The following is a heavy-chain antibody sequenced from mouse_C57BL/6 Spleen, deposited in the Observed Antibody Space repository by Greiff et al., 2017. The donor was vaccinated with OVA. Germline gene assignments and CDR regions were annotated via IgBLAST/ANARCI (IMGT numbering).Heavy chain of an antibody. J-gene: IGHJ2*01. CDR3: ARCTTVVAYYFDY. D-gene: IGHD1-1*01. CDR2: IHPNSGST. V-gene: IGHV1-64*01. CDR1: GYTFTSYW. Sequence: QVQLQQPGAELVKPGASVKLSCKASGYTFTSYWMHWVKQRPGQGLEWIEMIHPNSGSTNYNEKFKSKATLTVDKSSSTAYMQLSSLTSEDSAVYYCARCTTVVAYYFDYWGQGTTLTVSS.